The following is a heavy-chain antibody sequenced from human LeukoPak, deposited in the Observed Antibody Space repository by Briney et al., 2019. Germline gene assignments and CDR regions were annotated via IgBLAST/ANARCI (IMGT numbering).Heavy chain of an antibody. D-gene: IGHD3-3*01. CDR2: ISSSGSTI. CDR1: GFTFSDYY. Sequence: GGSLRLSCAASGFTFSDYYMSWIRQAPGKGLEWVSYISSSGSTIYYADSVKGRFTISRDNAKNSLYLQMNSLIAEDTAVYYCARRFGVVIPNYYYYMDVWGKRTTVTVSS. V-gene: IGHV3-11*01. CDR3: ARRFGVVIPNYYYYMDV. J-gene: IGHJ6*03.